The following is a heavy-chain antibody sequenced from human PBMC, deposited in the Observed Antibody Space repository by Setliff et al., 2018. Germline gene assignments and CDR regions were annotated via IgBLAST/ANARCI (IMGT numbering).Heavy chain of an antibody. CDR1: GDSISSSRYY. V-gene: IGHV4-39*02. J-gene: IGHJ3*02. D-gene: IGHD4-17*01. Sequence: PSETLSLTCTVSGDSISSSRYYWAWIRQPPGKGLEWIGNIYYSGTTYSNPSLKSRVTMSVDTSKNQFSLRLNSVTASDTAVYYCARDRHSDYGDFKVVDAFDIRGQGTMVTVSS. CDR2: IYYSGTT. CDR3: ARDRHSDYGDFKVVDAFDI.